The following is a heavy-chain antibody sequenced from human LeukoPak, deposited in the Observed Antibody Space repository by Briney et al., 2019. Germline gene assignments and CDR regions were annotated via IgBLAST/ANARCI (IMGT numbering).Heavy chain of an antibody. CDR1: GFTFSSYS. Sequence: GGSLRLSCAASGFTFSSYSMNWVRQAPGKGLEWVSAISSDSNYIYYADSMKGRFTISRDNAKNSLYLQMNSLRAEDTAVYYCARDRVALWFGELSGYYGMDVWGQGTTVTVSS. CDR3: ARDRVALWFGELSGYYGMDV. CDR2: ISSDSNYI. D-gene: IGHD3-10*01. V-gene: IGHV3-21*01. J-gene: IGHJ6*02.